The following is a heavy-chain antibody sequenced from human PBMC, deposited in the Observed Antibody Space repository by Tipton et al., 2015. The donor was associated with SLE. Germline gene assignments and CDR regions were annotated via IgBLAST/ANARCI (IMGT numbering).Heavy chain of an antibody. Sequence: GLVKPSETLYLTCTVSGGSLSSYHWSWIRQPPGKGLEWIGYIYYSGSTNYNPSLKSRVTISVDRSQNQFSLRLSSVSAADTAVYYCASDYSNSDYSYYYMDVWGKGTTVTVSS. J-gene: IGHJ6*03. CDR2: IYYSGST. V-gene: IGHV4-59*13. CDR1: GGSLSSYH. D-gene: IGHD4-11*01. CDR3: ASDYSNSDYSYYYMDV.